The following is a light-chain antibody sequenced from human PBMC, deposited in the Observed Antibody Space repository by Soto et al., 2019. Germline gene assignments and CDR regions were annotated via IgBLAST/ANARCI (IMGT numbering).Light chain of an antibody. CDR1: ESIITW. CDR3: QHYNHYPFT. J-gene: IGKJ2*01. V-gene: IGKV1-5*01. Sequence: DIQMTQSPSTLSASVGDRVTITCRPSESIITWLAWYQQKPGKAPKLLIYDASTLQTVVPSIFSGSVSGTKFSLTISSLQHDDFATYFCQHYNHYPFTFGQGTKLESK. CDR2: DAS.